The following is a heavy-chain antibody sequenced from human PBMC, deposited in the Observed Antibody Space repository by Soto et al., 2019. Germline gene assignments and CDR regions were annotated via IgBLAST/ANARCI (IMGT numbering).Heavy chain of an antibody. CDR2: IWYDGSNK. D-gene: IGHD2-2*01. Sequence: QVQLVESGGGVVQPGRSLRLSCAASGFTFSSYGMHWVRQAPGKGLEWVAVIWYDGSNKYYADSVKGRFTISRDNSKNPLYLQMNSLRAEDTAVYYCARVTEDCSSTSCYDGRGWFDPWGQGTLVTVSS. V-gene: IGHV3-33*01. J-gene: IGHJ5*02. CDR1: GFTFSSYG. CDR3: ARVTEDCSSTSCYDGRGWFDP.